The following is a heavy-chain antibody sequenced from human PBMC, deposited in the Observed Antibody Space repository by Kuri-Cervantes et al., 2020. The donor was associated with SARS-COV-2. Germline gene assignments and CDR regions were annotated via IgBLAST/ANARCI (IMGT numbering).Heavy chain of an antibody. CDR2: ISSSGSTI. J-gene: IGHJ4*02. V-gene: IGHV3-48*03. CDR3: ARGDSSGYLYYFDY. CDR1: GLTFSSYE. D-gene: IGHD3-22*01. Sequence: GESLKISCAASGLTFSSYEMNWVRQAPGKGLEWVSYISSSGSTIYYADSVKGRFTISRDNAKNSLYLQMNSLRAEDTAVYYCARGDSSGYLYYFDYWGQGTLVTVSS.